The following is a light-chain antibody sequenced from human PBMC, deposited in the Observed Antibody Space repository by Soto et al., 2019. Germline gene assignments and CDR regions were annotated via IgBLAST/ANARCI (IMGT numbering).Light chain of an antibody. Sequence: IVLTQSPATLSVSLGDRATLSCRATQSVATNLAWYQQKPGQAPRLLMYGVSTRAPDIPDRFGGSGSGTEFTLTISSLQAEDVAVYYCQQYYSTPWTFGQGTKVDIK. CDR3: QQYYSTPWT. CDR2: GVS. CDR1: QSVATN. J-gene: IGKJ1*01. V-gene: IGKV3-15*01.